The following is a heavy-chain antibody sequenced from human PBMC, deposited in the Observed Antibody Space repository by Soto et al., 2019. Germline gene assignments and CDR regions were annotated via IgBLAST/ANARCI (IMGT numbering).Heavy chain of an antibody. D-gene: IGHD3-10*01. V-gene: IGHV4-34*01. CDR1: GGSFSGYY. Sequence: SETLSLTCAVYGGSFSGYYWSWIRQPPGKGLEWIGEINHSGSTNYNPSLKSRVTISVDTSKNQFSLKLSSVTAADTAVYYCARGFRSTMVRGTSQAMYYYYYMDVWGKGTTVTVSS. J-gene: IGHJ6*03. CDR2: INHSGST. CDR3: ARGFRSTMVRGTSQAMYYYYYMDV.